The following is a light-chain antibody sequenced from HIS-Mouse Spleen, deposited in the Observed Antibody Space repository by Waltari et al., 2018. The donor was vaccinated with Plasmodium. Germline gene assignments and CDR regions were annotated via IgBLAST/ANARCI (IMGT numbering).Light chain of an antibody. J-gene: IGLJ3*02. Sequence: QSALTQPASVSGSPGQSITISCTGTSSDVGSYHLFSWYQQHPGKAPKRMMYEGSKRPSGVSNRFAWSKSGNTSSLTISGLQAEDEADYYCCSYAGSGVFGGGTKLTVL. CDR2: EGS. CDR1: SSDVGSYHL. CDR3: CSYAGSGV. V-gene: IGLV2-23*01.